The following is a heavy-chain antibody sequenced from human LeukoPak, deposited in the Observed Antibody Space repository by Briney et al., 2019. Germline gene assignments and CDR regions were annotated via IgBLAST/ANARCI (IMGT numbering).Heavy chain of an antibody. CDR2: IYYSGST. J-gene: IGHJ4*02. Sequence: SEGLSLTCTVPGGSISSDYWSWIRQPPGKGLEWIGYIYYSGSTNYNPSLKSRVTISVDTSKNQFSLKRSSVTAADTAVYYCARLYSSSWGQGTLVTVSS. V-gene: IGHV4-59*01. CDR1: GGSISSDY. D-gene: IGHD6-13*01. CDR3: ARLYSSS.